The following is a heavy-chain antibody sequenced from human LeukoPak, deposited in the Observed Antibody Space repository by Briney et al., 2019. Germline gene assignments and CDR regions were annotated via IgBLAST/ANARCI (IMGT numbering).Heavy chain of an antibody. D-gene: IGHD5-18*01. CDR1: GGSISSYY. Sequence: PSETLTLTCTVSGGSISSYYWSWIRQPPGKGLERIGHISYSGSTNYNPFLKSRVTISVDTSKNQFSLKLSSVTAADTAVYYCARDKVTDYYYGMDVWGQGTTVTVSS. CDR2: ISYSGST. V-gene: IGHV4-59*01. CDR3: ARDKVTDYYYGMDV. J-gene: IGHJ6*02.